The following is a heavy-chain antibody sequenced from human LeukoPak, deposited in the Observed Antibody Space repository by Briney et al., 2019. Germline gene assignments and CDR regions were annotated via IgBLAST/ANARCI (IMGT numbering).Heavy chain of an antibody. CDR2: IYYSGGT. CDR3: ARLRWIGEFDY. D-gene: IGHD3-10*01. V-gene: IGHV4-39*01. Sequence: SETLSLTCTVSGFSISGSSYYWGWIGQPPGKGLEWIGSIYYSGGTYYDPSLKSRVTISVDTSKNQYSLKLSSVTAADTAVYYSARLRWIGEFDYWGQRTLVTVSS. CDR1: GFSISGSSYY. J-gene: IGHJ4*02.